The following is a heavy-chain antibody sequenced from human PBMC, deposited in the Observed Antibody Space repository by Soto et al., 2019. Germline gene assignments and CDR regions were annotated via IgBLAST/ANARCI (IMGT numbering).Heavy chain of an antibody. Sequence: SGTLSLTCSVSGDSISNLDYFWAWIRQPPGQALEYLGYIYKSATTYYNPSFESRGAIAVDTSKNQFSLNVTSVTAADTAVYFCARGRYCLTGRCFPNWFDSWGQGALVTVSS. D-gene: IGHD7-27*01. J-gene: IGHJ5*01. CDR2: IYKSATT. CDR3: ARGRYCLTGRCFPNWFDS. CDR1: GDSISNLDYF. V-gene: IGHV4-30-4*01.